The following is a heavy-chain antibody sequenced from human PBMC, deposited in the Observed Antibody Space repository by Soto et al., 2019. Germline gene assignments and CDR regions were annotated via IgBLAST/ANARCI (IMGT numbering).Heavy chain of an antibody. V-gene: IGHV4-39*01. CDR2: IYYSGST. J-gene: IGHJ4*02. CDR1: GGSISSSSYY. D-gene: IGHD3-9*01. CDR3: ARGDVLRYFDWLIFDY. Sequence: QLQLQESGPGLVMPSETLSLTCTVSGGSISSSSYYWGWIRQPPGKGLEWIGSIYYSGSTYYNPSLKSRVTISVDTSKNQFSLKLSSVTAADTAVYYCARGDVLRYFDWLIFDYWGQGTLVTVSS.